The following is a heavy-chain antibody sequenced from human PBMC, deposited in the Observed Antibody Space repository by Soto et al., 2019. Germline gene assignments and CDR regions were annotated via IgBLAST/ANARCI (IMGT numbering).Heavy chain of an antibody. V-gene: IGHV1-8*02. D-gene: IGHD1-1*01. CDR3: AKQSGTTGY. CDR1: GGTCSSLA. J-gene: IGHJ4*02. Sequence: GASGRVCYKASGGTCSSLAINWVRQATGQGLEWMGWMNPNSGNTGYAQKFQGRVTMTRNTSISTAYMELSSLRSEDTAVYYCAKQSGTTGYWGQGTLVTVSS. CDR2: MNPNSGNT.